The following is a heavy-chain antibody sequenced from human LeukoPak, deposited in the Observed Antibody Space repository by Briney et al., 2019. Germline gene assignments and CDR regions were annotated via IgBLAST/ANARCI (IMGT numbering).Heavy chain of an antibody. CDR1: GYSFTSYW. Sequence: GESLKISCKGSGYSFTSYWIGWVRQMPGKGLEWMGIIYPGDSDTRYSPSFQGQVTISADKSISTAYLQWSSLKASDTAMYYCARHKFPDYYGSGSPYNWFDPWGQETLVTVSS. V-gene: IGHV5-51*01. J-gene: IGHJ5*02. CDR2: IYPGDSDT. CDR3: ARHKFPDYYGSGSPYNWFDP. D-gene: IGHD3-10*01.